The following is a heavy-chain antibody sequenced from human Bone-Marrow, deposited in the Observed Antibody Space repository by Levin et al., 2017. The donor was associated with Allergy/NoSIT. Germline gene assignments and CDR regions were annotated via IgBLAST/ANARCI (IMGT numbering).Heavy chain of an antibody. J-gene: IGHJ4*02. CDR1: GGSITNFY. D-gene: IGHD1-26*01. Sequence: ASETLSLTCTVSGGSITNFYWSWIRQPPGKGLEWIGYIYYSGSTNYNPSLKSRVTFSVDTSKEQFSLKLSSVTPADTAVYYCAKVGGAAHFDYWGQGTLVTVSS. CDR2: IYYSGST. CDR3: AKVGGAAHFDY. V-gene: IGHV4-59*01.